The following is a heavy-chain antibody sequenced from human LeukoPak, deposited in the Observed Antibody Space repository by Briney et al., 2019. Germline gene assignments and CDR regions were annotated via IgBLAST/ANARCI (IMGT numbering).Heavy chain of an antibody. V-gene: IGHV3-30*02. CDR1: GFTFSSYS. J-gene: IGHJ3*02. Sequence: QAGGSPRLSCAASGFTFSSYSMNWVRQAPGKGLEWVAFIRYDGSNKYYADSVKGRFTISRDNSKNTLYLQMNSLRAEDTAVYYCAKDLDDFWSGYYAGGGAFDIWGQGTMVTVSS. CDR3: AKDLDDFWSGYYAGGGAFDI. D-gene: IGHD3-3*01. CDR2: IRYDGSNK.